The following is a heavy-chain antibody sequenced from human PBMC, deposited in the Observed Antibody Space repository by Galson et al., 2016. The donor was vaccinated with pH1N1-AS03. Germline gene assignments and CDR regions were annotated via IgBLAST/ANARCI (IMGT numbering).Heavy chain of an antibody. CDR2: ISSFNGYT. Sequence: SVKVSCKASGYTFTNYGVSWVRQAPGQGLEWMGGISSFNGYTTYAQKLQDRVTMTRDTSTSTAYMELRSLRSDDTAVYFCARDAADYYGMDVWGHGTTVIVS. J-gene: IGHJ6*02. CDR3: ARDAADYYGMDV. V-gene: IGHV1-18*01. D-gene: IGHD6-25*01. CDR1: GYTFTNYG.